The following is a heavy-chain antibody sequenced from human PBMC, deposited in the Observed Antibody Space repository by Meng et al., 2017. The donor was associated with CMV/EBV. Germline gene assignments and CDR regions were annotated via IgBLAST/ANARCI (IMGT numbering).Heavy chain of an antibody. CDR1: GGSISSYY. V-gene: IGHV4-4*07. J-gene: IGHJ4*02. CDR2: IYTSGST. Sequence: QVDVQEPVPGLVNPSEPLSLTSTFSGGSISSYYWSWIRQPAGKGLEWIERIYTSGSTNYNPSLKSRVTMSVDTSKNQFSLKLSSVTAADTAVYYCARDSSGWYPHFDYWGQGTLVTVSS. D-gene: IGHD6-19*01. CDR3: ARDSSGWYPHFDY.